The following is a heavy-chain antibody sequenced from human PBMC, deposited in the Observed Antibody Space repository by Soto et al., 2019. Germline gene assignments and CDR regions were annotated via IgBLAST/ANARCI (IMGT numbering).Heavy chain of an antibody. D-gene: IGHD2-21*01. CDR3: AKGLKYCGRDCYLIHDAFDI. V-gene: IGHV3-9*01. J-gene: IGHJ3*02. CDR1: GFTFDDYA. Sequence: EVQLVESGGGLVQPGRSLRLSCAASGFTFDDYAMHWVRQAPGKGLEWVSGISWNSGSIGYADSVKGRFTISRDNAKNSLYLQMNSLRAEETALYYCAKGLKYCGRDCYLIHDAFDIWGQGTMVTVSS. CDR2: ISWNSGSI.